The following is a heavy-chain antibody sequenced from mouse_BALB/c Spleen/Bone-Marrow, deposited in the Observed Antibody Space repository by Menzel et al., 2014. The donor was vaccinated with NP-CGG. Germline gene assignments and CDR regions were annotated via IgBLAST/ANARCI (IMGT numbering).Heavy chain of an antibody. V-gene: IGHV14-3*02. Sequence: VQLQQPGAELLKPGASVKLSCTASGFNIKDTYMHWVKQRPEQGLEWIGRIDPANGNTKYDPKFQGKATITADTSSNTAYLQLSSLTSEDTAVYYCARNGNYGAWFAYWGQGTLVTVSA. CDR1: GFNIKDTY. D-gene: IGHD2-1*01. CDR2: IDPANGNT. J-gene: IGHJ3*01. CDR3: ARNGNYGAWFAY.